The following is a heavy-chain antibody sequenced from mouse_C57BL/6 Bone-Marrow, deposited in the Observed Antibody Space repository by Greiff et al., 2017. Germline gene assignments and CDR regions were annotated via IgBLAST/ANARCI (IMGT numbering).Heavy chain of an antibody. CDR1: GYSITSDY. Sequence: EVKLMESGPGLAKPSQTLSLTCSVTGYSITSDYWNWLRKFPGNKLESMGYISYSGSTYYNPSLKSRISITRDTSKNQYYLQLNTVTTEDTATYYCARYRYYDGHWYFDVWGTGTTVTVSS. J-gene: IGHJ1*03. D-gene: IGHD1-1*01. CDR3: ARYRYYDGHWYFDV. CDR2: ISYSGST. V-gene: IGHV3-8*01.